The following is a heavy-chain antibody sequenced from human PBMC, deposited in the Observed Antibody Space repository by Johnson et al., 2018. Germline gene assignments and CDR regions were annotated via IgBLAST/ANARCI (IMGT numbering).Heavy chain of an antibody. Sequence: EVQLLESGGGLVQPGGSLKLSCAASGFTFSDSAMHWVRQASGKGLEWVGRIRSKPNSYATAYAASVQGRFTISRENAKNSLYLQMTSLTAGDTAVYYCARVSPSYFGVDCYKGPGAFDIWGQGTVVTVSS. J-gene: IGHJ3*02. D-gene: IGHD2-21*02. V-gene: IGHV3-73*01. CDR1: GFTFSDSA. CDR2: IRSKPNSYAT. CDR3: ARVSPSYFGVDCYKGPGAFDI.